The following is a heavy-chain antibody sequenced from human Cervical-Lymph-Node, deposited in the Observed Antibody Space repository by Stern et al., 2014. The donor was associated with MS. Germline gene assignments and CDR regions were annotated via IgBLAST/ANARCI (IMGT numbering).Heavy chain of an antibody. D-gene: IGHD3-3*01. J-gene: IGHJ4*02. CDR2: IIPVFGTA. Sequence: VQLVQSGTEVKKPGSSVKVSCKASGVTPSTYSISWVRQAPGQGPEWMGGIIPVFGTATYAQRFQDRVTITADKSTNTAYMELTRLKSDDTAVYYCATVETNFGVGLTLGFFDYWGQGSLVTVSS. CDR3: ATVETNFGVGLTLGFFDY. CDR1: GVTPSTYS. V-gene: IGHV1-69*06.